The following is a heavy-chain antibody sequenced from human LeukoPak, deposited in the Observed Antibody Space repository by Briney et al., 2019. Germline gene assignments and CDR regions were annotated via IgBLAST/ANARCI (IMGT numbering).Heavy chain of an antibody. CDR1: GYTFTGYY. V-gene: IGHV1-2*02. CDR2: INPNSGGT. J-gene: IGHJ3*02. Sequence: ASVKVSCKASGYTFTGYYMHWVRQAPGQGLEWMGWINPNSGGTNYAQKFQGRVTMTRDTSISTAYMELSSLRSEDTAVYYCAVLAEPSAFDIWGQGTMVTVSS. D-gene: IGHD1-14*01. CDR3: AVLAEPSAFDI.